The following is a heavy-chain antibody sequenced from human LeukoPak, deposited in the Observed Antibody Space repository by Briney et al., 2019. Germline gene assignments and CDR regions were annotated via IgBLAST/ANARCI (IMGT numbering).Heavy chain of an antibody. CDR1: GYTFTDYY. CDR2: INPNTGAT. Sequence: ASVKVSCKASGYTFTDYYLHWVRQAPGQGLEWMRWINPNTGATDYAQNCQGRVAMTRDTSISTAYMDLSRLRSDDTAVYYCARAAFYFDSSGHSPDFDYWGQGTLVTVSS. CDR3: ARAAFYFDSSGHSPDFDY. V-gene: IGHV1-2*02. D-gene: IGHD3-22*01. J-gene: IGHJ4*02.